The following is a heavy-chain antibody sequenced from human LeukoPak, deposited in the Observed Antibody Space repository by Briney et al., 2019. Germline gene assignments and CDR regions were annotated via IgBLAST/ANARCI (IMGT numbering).Heavy chain of an antibody. CDR1: GGSISSGSYY. D-gene: IGHD4-23*01. J-gene: IGHJ4*02. CDR3: ARSLPIGGNSGLFDY. Sequence: SETLSLTCTVSGGSISSGSYYSGWIRQPPGKGLEWVGSVYYRGTTYYSPSLESRVTISVDTSKSQFSLKLSSVTAADTAVYYCARSLPIGGNSGLFDYWGQGTLVTVSS. V-gene: IGHV4-39*01. CDR2: VYYRGTT.